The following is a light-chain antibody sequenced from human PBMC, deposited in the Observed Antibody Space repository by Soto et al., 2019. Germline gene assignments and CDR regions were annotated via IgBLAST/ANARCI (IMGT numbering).Light chain of an antibody. J-gene: IGLJ2*01. Sequence: QSVLTQPPSVSAAPGQKVTISCSGSSSNIGNTYVSWYQQLPGTAPKLLIYEDNKRFSGIPDRFSGSKSGTSATLGITGVQTGDEADYYCETWDSSLSAGVFGGGTKLPVL. CDR3: ETWDSSLSAGV. CDR2: EDN. CDR1: SSNIGNTY. V-gene: IGLV1-51*01.